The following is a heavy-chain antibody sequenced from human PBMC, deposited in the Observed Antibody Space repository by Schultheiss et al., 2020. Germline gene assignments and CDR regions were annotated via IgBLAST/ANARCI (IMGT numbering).Heavy chain of an antibody. D-gene: IGHD1-26*01. Sequence: GESLKISCKASGGTLSSYTFTWVRQATGQGLEWMGWMNPNSGNTGYAQKFQGRVTMTRNTSISTAYMELSSLRAEDMAVYYCARGVGRKPPELFDYWGQGTLVTVSS. CDR3: ARGVGRKPPELFDY. J-gene: IGHJ4*02. CDR2: MNPNSGNT. V-gene: IGHV1-8*02. CDR1: GGTLSSYT.